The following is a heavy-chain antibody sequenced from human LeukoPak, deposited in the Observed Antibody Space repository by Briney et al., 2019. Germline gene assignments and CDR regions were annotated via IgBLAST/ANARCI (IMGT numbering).Heavy chain of an antibody. D-gene: IGHD2-15*01. J-gene: IGHJ3*02. CDR2: ISSSISYI. V-gene: IGHV3-21*01. CDR3: ASGQEAAKHAFDI. Sequence: XSSISSSISYIYYADSVKGGFTISRENEKKSLYLQMNSLRAEDTAVYYCASGQEAAKHAFDIWGQGTMVTVSS.